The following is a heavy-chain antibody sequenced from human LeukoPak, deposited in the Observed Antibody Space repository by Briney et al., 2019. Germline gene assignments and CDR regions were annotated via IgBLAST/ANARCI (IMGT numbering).Heavy chain of an antibody. CDR1: GGSISSYY. CDR2: IYYSGST. Sequence: SETLSLTCNVSGGSISSYYWSWIRQPPGKGLEWIGYIYYSGSTNYNPSLKSRVTISVDTSKNQFSLKLSSVTAADTAVYYCARVDQLLSGWFDPWGQGTLVTVSS. J-gene: IGHJ5*02. D-gene: IGHD2-2*01. CDR3: ARVDQLLSGWFDP. V-gene: IGHV4-59*01.